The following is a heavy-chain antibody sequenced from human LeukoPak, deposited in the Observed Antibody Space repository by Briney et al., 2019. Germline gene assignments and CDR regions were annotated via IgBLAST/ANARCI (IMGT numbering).Heavy chain of an antibody. J-gene: IGHJ4*02. CDR1: GYTFTGYY. V-gene: IGHV1-2*02. CDR2: INPNSGGT. D-gene: IGHD3-22*01. CDR3: ARGGNYYDNSGYYYDY. Sequence: ASVKVSCKASGYTFTGYYMHWVRQAPGQGLEWMGWINPNSGGTNYAQKFQGRVTMTRDTSTSTVYMELNSLRSEDTAVYYCARGGNYYDNSGYYYDYWGQGTLVTVSS.